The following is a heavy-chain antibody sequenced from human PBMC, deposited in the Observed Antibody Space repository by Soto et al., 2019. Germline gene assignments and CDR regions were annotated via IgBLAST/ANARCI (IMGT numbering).Heavy chain of an antibody. D-gene: IGHD3-9*01. CDR3: ASRVLRYFDWLSNYYYYGMDV. CDR1: GGSISSSSYY. Sequence: SETLSLTCTVSGGSISSSSYYWGWIRQPPGKGLEWIGSIYYSGSTYYNPSLKSRVTISVDTSKNQFSLKLSSVTAADTAVYYCASRVLRYFDWLSNYYYYGMDVWGQGTTVTVSS. J-gene: IGHJ6*02. CDR2: IYYSGST. V-gene: IGHV4-39*01.